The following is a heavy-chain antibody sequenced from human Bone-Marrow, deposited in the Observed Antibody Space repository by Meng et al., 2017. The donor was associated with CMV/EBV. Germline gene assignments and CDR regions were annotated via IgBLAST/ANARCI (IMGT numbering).Heavy chain of an antibody. CDR1: GFTFSSYS. J-gene: IGHJ4*02. Sequence: GGSLRLSCAASGFTFSSYSMNWVRQAPGKGLEWVSSISSSSGYLYYADSVKGRFTISRDNFKNSLYLQMNSLRAEDTAVYYCAREEYGGSPGWGQGTLVTVSS. D-gene: IGHD3-16*01. CDR2: ISSSSGYL. V-gene: IGHV3-21*01. CDR3: AREEYGGSPG.